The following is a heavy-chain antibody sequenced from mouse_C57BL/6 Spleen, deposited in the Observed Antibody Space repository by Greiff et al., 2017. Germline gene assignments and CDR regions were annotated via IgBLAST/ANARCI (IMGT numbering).Heavy chain of an antibody. CDR2: IDPETGGT. V-gene: IGHV1-15*01. Sequence: VKLMESGAELVRPGASVTLSCKASGYTFTDYEMHWVKQTPAHGLEWIGAIDPETGGTAYNQKFKGKAILTADKSSSTAYMELRSLTSEDSAVYYCTRVANWYFDVWGTGTTVTVSS. J-gene: IGHJ1*03. CDR1: GYTFTDYE. CDR3: TRVANWYFDV.